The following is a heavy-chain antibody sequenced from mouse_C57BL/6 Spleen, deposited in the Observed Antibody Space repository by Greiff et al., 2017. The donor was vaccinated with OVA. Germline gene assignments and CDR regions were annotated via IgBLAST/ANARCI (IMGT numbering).Heavy chain of an antibody. D-gene: IGHD2-2*01. J-gene: IGHJ4*01. CDR1: GYTFTDSY. V-gene: IGHV1-76*01. CDR3: AREGYGYALYAMDY. Sequence: VQLQQSGAELVRPGASVKLSCKASGYTFTDSYINWVKQRPGQGLEWIARIYPGSGNTYYNEKFKGKATLTAEKSSSTAYMQLSSLTSEDSAVYVCAREGYGYALYAMDYWGQGTSVTVSS. CDR2: IYPGSGNT.